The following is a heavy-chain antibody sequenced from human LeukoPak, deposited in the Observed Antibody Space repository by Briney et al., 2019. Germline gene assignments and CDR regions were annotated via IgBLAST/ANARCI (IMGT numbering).Heavy chain of an antibody. CDR2: ISTSSSYI. CDR1: GFTFSGYS. J-gene: IGHJ4*02. CDR3: ARDLKTAVDYFDY. D-gene: IGHD2-21*02. V-gene: IGHV3-21*01. Sequence: GGSLRLSCGASGFTFSGYSMNWVRQAPGKGLEWVSSISTSSSYIYYADSVKGRFTISRDNSKNTLFLQMNSLRPEDTAVYYCARDLKTAVDYFDYWGQGALVTVSS.